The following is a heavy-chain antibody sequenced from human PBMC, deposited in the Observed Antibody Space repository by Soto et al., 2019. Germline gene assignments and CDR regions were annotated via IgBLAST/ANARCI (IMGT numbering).Heavy chain of an antibody. V-gene: IGHV4-31*03. D-gene: IGHD2-2*02. J-gene: IGHJ6*02. CDR2: IYYSGST. CDR3: ARVAGRICSSTSCYKWVRYYYYGMDV. CDR1: GDSISRNGYF. Sequence: SQTLSLTCTVSGDSISRNGYFWTLIPQHPWKGLEWIGYIYYSGSTHYNPSLKSRVTISVDTSKNQFSLKLSSVTAADTAVYYWARVAGRICSSTSCYKWVRYYYYGMDVWGQGTTVTVSS.